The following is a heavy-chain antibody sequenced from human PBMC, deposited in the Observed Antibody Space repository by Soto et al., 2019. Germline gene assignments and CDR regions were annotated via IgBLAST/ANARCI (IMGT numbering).Heavy chain of an antibody. CDR1: GFTFSSYG. Sequence: GGSLRLSCAASGFTFSSYGMHWVRQAPGKGLEWVAVISYDGSNKYYADSVKGRFTISRDNSKNTLYLQMNSLRAEDTAVYYCAKGPNMIVVVTLDYWGQGTLVTVSS. D-gene: IGHD3-22*01. J-gene: IGHJ4*02. CDR3: AKGPNMIVVVTLDY. CDR2: ISYDGSNK. V-gene: IGHV3-30*18.